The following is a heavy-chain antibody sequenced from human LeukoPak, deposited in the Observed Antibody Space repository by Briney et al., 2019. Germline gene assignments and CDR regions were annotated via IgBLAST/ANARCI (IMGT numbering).Heavy chain of an antibody. Sequence: GGSLRLSCAASGVTFSSYGMHWVGQARGKGLEWVAVISYDGSNKYYADSVKGRFTISRDNSKNTLYLQMNSLRDEDTALYYCAKVSIDGYNPGALDYWGQGTLVTVSS. CDR1: GVTFSSYG. J-gene: IGHJ4*02. CDR2: ISYDGSNK. CDR3: AKVSIDGYNPGALDY. V-gene: IGHV3-30*18. D-gene: IGHD5-24*01.